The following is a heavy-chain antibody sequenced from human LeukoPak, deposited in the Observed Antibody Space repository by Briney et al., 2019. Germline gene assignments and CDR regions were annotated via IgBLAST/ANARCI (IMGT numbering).Heavy chain of an antibody. J-gene: IGHJ5*02. CDR3: ARIAIGGGEWHFDP. CDR2: INPKSGGT. D-gene: IGHD3-16*01. Sequence: ASVKVSCKASGDSFTDYYMHWVRQAPGQVLEWMGWINPKSGGTNYAQTFQGRVTMTRDTSIRTAYMELSRLRGDDTAVYYCARIAIGGGEWHFDPWGQGTLVTVSS. V-gene: IGHV1-2*02. CDR1: GDSFTDYY.